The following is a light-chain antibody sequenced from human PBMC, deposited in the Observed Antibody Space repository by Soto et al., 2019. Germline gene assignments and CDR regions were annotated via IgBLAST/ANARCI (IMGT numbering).Light chain of an antibody. V-gene: IGKV1-5*01. J-gene: IGKJ1*01. CDR3: QQYNHYWT. Sequence: SVNITCPPSPSIRTWLAWYQQKPGKAPKVLIYDASSLESGVPARFSGSGSGTEFSLTISSLQPDDFATYYCQQYNHYWTFGQGTRVEIK. CDR1: PSIRTW. CDR2: DAS.